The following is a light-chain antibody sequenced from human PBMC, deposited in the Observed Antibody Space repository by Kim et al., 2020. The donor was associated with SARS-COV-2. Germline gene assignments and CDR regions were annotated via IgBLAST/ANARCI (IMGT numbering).Light chain of an antibody. CDR3: QVWDSSSDHSVV. Sequence: SYKLTQPPSVSVAPGKTARITCGGNNIGSKSVHWYQQKPGQAPVLVIYYDSDRPSGIPERFSGSNSGNTATLTISRVEAGDEADYYCQVWDSSSDHSVVF. CDR1: NIGSKS. CDR2: YDS. V-gene: IGLV3-21*04. J-gene: IGLJ2*01.